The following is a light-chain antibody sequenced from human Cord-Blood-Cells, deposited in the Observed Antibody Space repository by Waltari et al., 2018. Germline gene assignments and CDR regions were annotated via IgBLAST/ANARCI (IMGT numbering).Light chain of an antibody. CDR1: ALPKQY. CDR3: QSADSSGTWV. J-gene: IGLJ3*02. Sequence: SYELTQPPSVSVSPGPTARITCSGDALPKQYAYWYQQKPGQAPVPVRYKARERPSGIPERFSGSSSGTTVTLTISGVQAEDEADYYCQSADSSGTWVFGGGTKLTVL. CDR2: KAR. V-gene: IGLV3-25*03.